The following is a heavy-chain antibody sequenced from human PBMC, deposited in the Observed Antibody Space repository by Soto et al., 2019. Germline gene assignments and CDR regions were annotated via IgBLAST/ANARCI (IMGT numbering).Heavy chain of an antibody. CDR3: AKETYSGPLDY. D-gene: IGHD2-15*01. V-gene: IGHV3-30*18. Sequence: QVQLVESGGAVVQPGSSLGLSCAASGFTFSSYGMHWVRQAPGKGLEWLAVISYDGSNKYYADSVKGRFTISRDNSKNTLYLQMNSLRAEDTAVYYCAKETYSGPLDYWGQGTLVTVSS. CDR2: ISYDGSNK. J-gene: IGHJ4*02. CDR1: GFTFSSYG.